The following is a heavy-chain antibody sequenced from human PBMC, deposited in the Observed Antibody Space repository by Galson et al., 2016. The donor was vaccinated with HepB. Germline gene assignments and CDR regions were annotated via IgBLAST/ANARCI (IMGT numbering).Heavy chain of an antibody. V-gene: IGHV6-1*01. Sequence: ISGDSVSSNSAAWNWIRQSPSRGLEWLGRTYYRSKWYNDYAVSVKSRITINPDTSKNQFSLQLNSVTPEDTAVYYCAREDYSSGWPLNWYFELWGRGTLVSVSS. CDR1: GDSVSSNSAA. D-gene: IGHD6-19*01. CDR3: AREDYSSGWPLNWYFEL. CDR2: TYYRSKWYN. J-gene: IGHJ2*01.